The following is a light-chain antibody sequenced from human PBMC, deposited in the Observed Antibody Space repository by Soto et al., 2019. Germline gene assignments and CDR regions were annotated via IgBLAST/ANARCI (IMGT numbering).Light chain of an antibody. CDR3: QVYETSAT. J-gene: IGKJ1*01. CDR1: QSINSGY. CDR2: GAS. Sequence: EIVLTQSPGTLSLSVGERATLSCRASQSINSGYLAWYQHKPGQAPTVLIYGASNRATGIPDRFSGSGSGTDFTLTISRLEPEDFAVYYCQVYETSATFGQGTNVDIK. V-gene: IGKV3-20*01.